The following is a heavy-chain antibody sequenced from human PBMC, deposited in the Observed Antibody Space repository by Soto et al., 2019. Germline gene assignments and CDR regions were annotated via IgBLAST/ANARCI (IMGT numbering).Heavy chain of an antibody. V-gene: IGHV3-30*18. D-gene: IGHD2-15*01. CDR3: AKAPMVVAATSWFDP. J-gene: IGHJ5*02. CDR2: ISYDGSNK. CDR1: GFTFSSYG. Sequence: PGGSLRLSCAASGFTFSSYGMHWVRQAPGKGLEWVAVISYDGSNKYYADSVKGRFTISRDNSKNTLYLQMNSLRAEDTAVYYCAKAPMVVAATSWFDPWGQGTLVTVPS.